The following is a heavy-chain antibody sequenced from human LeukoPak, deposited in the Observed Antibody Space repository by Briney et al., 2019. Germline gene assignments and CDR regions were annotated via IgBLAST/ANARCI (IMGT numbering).Heavy chain of an antibody. D-gene: IGHD2-2*01. J-gene: IGHJ4*02. V-gene: IGHV3-7*01. CDR1: GFTFSNYW. CDR3: ARALDSSSSRYQAFEE. Sequence: GGSLRLSCSASGFTFSNYWMSWVRQAPGKGLEWVANIKQDESGKYYVDSVKGRFTISRDNAKSSLYLQMNSLRAEDTAVYYCARALDSSSSRYQAFEEWGQGTLVTVSS. CDR2: IKQDESGK.